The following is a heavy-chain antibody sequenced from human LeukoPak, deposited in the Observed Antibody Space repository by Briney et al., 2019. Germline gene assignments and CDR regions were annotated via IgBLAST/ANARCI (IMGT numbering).Heavy chain of an antibody. V-gene: IGHV1-69*05. CDR2: IIPIFGTA. Sequence: GASVKVSCKASGGTFSSYAISWVRQAPGQGLEWLGGIIPIFGTANYAQKFQGRITITTDESTSTAYMELSSLRSEDTAVYYCARGQRGYYYYMDVWGKGTTVTVSS. CDR1: GGTFSSYA. CDR3: ARGQRGYYYYMDV. J-gene: IGHJ6*03. D-gene: IGHD3-10*01.